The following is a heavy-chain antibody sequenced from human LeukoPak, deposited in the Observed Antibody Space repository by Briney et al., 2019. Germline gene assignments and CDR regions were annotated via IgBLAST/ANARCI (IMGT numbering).Heavy chain of an antibody. CDR3: ARGKGGLYYDSSGYYLNYFDY. CDR1: GGSFSGYY. V-gene: IGHV4-34*01. D-gene: IGHD3-22*01. CDR2: INHSGST. Sequence: PSETLSLTCAVYGGSFSGYYWSWIRQPPGKGLEWIGEINHSGSTNYNPSLKSRVTISVDTSKNQSSLKLSSVTAADTAVYYCARGKGGLYYDSSGYYLNYFDYWGQGTLVTVSS. J-gene: IGHJ4*02.